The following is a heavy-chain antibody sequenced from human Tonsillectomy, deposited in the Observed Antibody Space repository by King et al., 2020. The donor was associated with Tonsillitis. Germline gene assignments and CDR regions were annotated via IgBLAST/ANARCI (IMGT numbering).Heavy chain of an antibody. J-gene: IGHJ6*02. D-gene: IGHD6-6*01. CDR3: AREYSSSFHYYYYGMDV. V-gene: IGHV3-11*01. CDR1: GFTFSDYY. CDR2: ISGSDSTI. Sequence: QLVQSGGGLVKPGGSLRLSCAASGFTFSDYYMSWIRQAPGKGLEWVSYISGSDSTIYYADSVKGRFTISRDNAKNSLYLQMNSLRADDTAVYYCAREYSSSFHYYYYGMDVWGQGATGTVSS.